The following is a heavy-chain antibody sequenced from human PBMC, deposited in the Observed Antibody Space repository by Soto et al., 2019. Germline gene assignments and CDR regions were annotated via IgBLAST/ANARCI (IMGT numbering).Heavy chain of an antibody. V-gene: IGHV2-5*01. D-gene: IGHD6-19*01. J-gene: IGHJ5*02. Sequence: SGPTLVNPTQTLTLACIFSGFSLRTSGVGVGWIRQPPGKALEWLGFIYWNDDKRYSPSLKSRLTITKDTSKNQVVLTMTNMDPVDTATYYCAKSGSSGWYGWFDPWGQGTLVTSPQ. CDR3: AKSGSSGWYGWFDP. CDR2: IYWNDDK. CDR1: GFSLRTSGVG.